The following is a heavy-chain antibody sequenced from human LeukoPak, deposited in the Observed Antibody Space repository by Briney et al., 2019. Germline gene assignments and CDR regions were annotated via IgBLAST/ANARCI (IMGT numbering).Heavy chain of an antibody. CDR2: IRSEAHGGTT. J-gene: IGHJ4*02. CDR3: TTKKLAYYYDSSGYDAY. D-gene: IGHD3-22*01. Sequence: GRSLRLSCTTSGFTFCDYAMSWVRQAPGKGLEWVGFIRSEAHGGTTEYAASVRGRFTISRDDSKSIAYLQMNSLKTEDTAVYYCTTKKLAYYYDSSGYDAYWGQGTLVTVSS. CDR1: GFTFCDYA. V-gene: IGHV3-49*04.